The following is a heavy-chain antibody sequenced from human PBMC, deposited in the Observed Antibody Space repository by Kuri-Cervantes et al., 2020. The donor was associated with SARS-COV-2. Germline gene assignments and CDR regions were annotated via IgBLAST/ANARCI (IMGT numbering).Heavy chain of an antibody. J-gene: IGHJ4*02. V-gene: IGHV3-30*04. CDR2: TSHDGSTK. CDR1: GFIFSYYP. D-gene: IGHD3-3*01. CDR3: ARVEVTILSADY. Sequence: GGSLRLSCETAGFIFSYYPMHWVRQAPGKGLEWVALTSHDGSTKYYADSVQGRFIISRDNSKNTLFLQMNSLRVEDTAVYYCARVEVTILSADYWGQGTLVTVSS.